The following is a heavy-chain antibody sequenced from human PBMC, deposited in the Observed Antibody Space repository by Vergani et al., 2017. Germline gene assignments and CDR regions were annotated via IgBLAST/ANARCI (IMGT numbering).Heavy chain of an antibody. D-gene: IGHD6-6*01. V-gene: IGHV1-3*01. CDR2: INAGNSNT. CDR3: ARMYSSSSVDYYDYGMDV. CDR1: GYTFTSYA. Sequence: QVQLVQSGAEVKTPGASVKVSCKASGYTFTSYAMHWVRQATGQRLEWMGWINAGNSNTKYSQKFQGRVTITSDTSASTVYMELSSLRSEDTAVYYCARMYSSSSVDYYDYGMDVWGQGTTVTVSS. J-gene: IGHJ6*02.